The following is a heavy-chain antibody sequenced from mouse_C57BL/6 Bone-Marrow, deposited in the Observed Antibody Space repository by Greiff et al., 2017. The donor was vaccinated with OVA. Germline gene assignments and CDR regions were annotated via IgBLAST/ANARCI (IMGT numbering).Heavy chain of an antibody. Sequence: VQLQQPGAELVKPGASVKLSCKASGYTFTSYWMHWVKQRPGRGLEWIGRIDPNSGGTKYNEKFKSKATLTVDKPSSTAYMQLSSLTSEDSAVYYGARWRWLALGGFDYWGQGTTLTVSS. D-gene: IGHD2-3*01. V-gene: IGHV1-72*01. J-gene: IGHJ2*01. CDR2: IDPNSGGT. CDR3: ARWRWLALGGFDY. CDR1: GYTFTSYW.